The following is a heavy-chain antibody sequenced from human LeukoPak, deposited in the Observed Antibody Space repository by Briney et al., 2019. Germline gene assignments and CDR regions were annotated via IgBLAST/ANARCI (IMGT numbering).Heavy chain of an antibody. D-gene: IGHD5-24*01. CDR1: VFTLSTYE. CDR3: VREMGLVDMSTMIPGGAFDI. J-gene: IGHJ3*02. V-gene: IGHV3-48*03. Sequence: LPGRSLRLSCAGSVFTLSTYEIHSVRHAPGKWLELLSSINRSGRTTPSTDSVKGRFTISRDNAKNSLYLQMNSLRAEDTAVYYCVREMGLVDMSTMIPGGAFDIWGQGTAVTVSS. CDR2: INRSGRTT.